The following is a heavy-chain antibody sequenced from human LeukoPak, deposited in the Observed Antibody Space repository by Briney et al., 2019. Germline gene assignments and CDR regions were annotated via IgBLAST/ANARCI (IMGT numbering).Heavy chain of an antibody. CDR1: GGSISSSSYY. Sequence: SETLSLTCTVSGGSISSSSYYWGWIRQPPGKGLEWIGSIYYSGSTYYNPSLKSRVTISVDTSKNQFSLKLSSVTAADTAVYYCARGLTGSRRYFDYWGRGTLVTVSS. J-gene: IGHJ4*02. V-gene: IGHV4-39*07. CDR3: ARGLTGSRRYFDY. CDR2: IYYSGST. D-gene: IGHD3-10*01.